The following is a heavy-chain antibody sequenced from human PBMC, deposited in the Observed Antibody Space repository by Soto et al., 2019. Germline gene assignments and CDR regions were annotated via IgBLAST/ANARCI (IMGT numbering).Heavy chain of an antibody. CDR1: GGSISSADYF. J-gene: IGHJ4*02. V-gene: IGHV4-30-4*01. D-gene: IGHD1-1*01. CDR3: ARFGNWQGAY. CDR2: IYNSDA. Sequence: PSETLSLTCTVSGGSISSADYFWTWIRQPPGKGLEWIGNIYNSDANYNPSLKSRTTILLDTSKNQFSLKLTSVTAADTAVYYCARFGNWQGAYWGQGTLVTVSS.